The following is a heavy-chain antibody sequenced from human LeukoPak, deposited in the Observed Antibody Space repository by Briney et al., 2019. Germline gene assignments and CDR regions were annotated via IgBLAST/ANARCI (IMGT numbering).Heavy chain of an antibody. J-gene: IGHJ4*02. CDR3: ARGPDGCGSSRSLDY. Sequence: SETLSLTCTVSGGSISSYYWSWIRQPPGKGLEWIGYIYYSGSTNYNPSLKSRVTISVDTSKNQFSLKLSSVTAADTAVYYCARGPDGCGSSRSLDYWGQGTLVTVSS. V-gene: IGHV4-59*01. D-gene: IGHD6-13*01. CDR2: IYYSGST. CDR1: GGSISSYY.